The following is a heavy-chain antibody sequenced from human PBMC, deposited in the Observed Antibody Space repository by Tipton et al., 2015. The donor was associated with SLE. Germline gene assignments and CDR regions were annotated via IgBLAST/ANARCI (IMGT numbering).Heavy chain of an antibody. Sequence: GNPTYAQGFTGRFVFSLDTSVNTAYLQINSLRADDTAVYYCARDTVGGNYRGEFDYWGQGTLVTVSS. V-gene: IGHV7-4-1*02. CDR3: ARDTVGGNYRGEFDY. J-gene: IGHJ4*02. D-gene: IGHD4/OR15-4a*01. CDR2: GNP.